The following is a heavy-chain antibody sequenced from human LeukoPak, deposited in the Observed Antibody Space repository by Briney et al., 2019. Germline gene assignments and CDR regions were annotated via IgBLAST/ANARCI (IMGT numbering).Heavy chain of an antibody. D-gene: IGHD3-9*01. V-gene: IGHV4-4*02. CDR3: ARSYDILTPTLGY. J-gene: IGHJ4*02. CDR1: GGSISSSNR. Sequence: PSGTLSLTCAVSGGSISSSNRWGWVRQPPGKGLEWIGEIYHSGSTNYNPSLKSRVTISVDKSKNQFSLKLSSVTAADTAVYYCARSYDILTPTLGYWGQGTLVTVSS. CDR2: IYHSGST.